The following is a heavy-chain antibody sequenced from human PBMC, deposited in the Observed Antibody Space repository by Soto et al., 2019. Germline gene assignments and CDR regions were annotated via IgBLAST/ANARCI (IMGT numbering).Heavy chain of an antibody. CDR3: ALRSRSSTWYTDAFDV. D-gene: IGHD6-13*01. Sequence: SGPTPMTEKQTLALACTSSGFSLRSTRVGVGWIRQPPGKAPEWLALIYWNDDKRYNPSLKSRLTITKDSSKNLVFLTMTNIDPVDTATYYCALRSRSSTWYTDAFDVWGQGTLVTVSS. J-gene: IGHJ3*01. CDR1: GFSLRSTRVG. CDR2: IYWNDDK. V-gene: IGHV2-5*01.